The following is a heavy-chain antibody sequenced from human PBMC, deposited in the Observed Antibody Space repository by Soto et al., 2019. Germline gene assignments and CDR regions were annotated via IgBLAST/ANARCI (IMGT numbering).Heavy chain of an antibody. Sequence: GGSLRLSCASSGFTFSTYTMNWVRQAPGKGLEWVSSINGRGNYIYYAESVKGRFTISRDNAKNSLYLQMDRLRAEDTALYYCVREDGKVGTFYAFDYWGLGAPVTVSS. CDR2: INGRGNYI. D-gene: IGHD1-26*01. J-gene: IGHJ4*02. CDR3: VREDGKVGTFYAFDY. CDR1: GFTFSTYT. V-gene: IGHV3-21*01.